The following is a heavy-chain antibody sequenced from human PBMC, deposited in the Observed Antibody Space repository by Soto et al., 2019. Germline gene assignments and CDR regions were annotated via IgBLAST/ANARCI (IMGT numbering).Heavy chain of an antibody. J-gene: IGHJ6*02. CDR3: VRDNTVLTVFGGKTYYAMDV. CDR2: IIPIFGTA. V-gene: IGHV1-69*06. Sequence: AASVKVSCKASGGTFSSYAISWVRQAPGQGLEWMGGIIPIFGTANYAQKFQGRVTITADKSTSTAYMELNSLRAEDTAVYHCVRDNTVLTVFGGKTYYAMDVWGQGTTVTVSS. D-gene: IGHD2-8*01. CDR1: GGTFSSYA.